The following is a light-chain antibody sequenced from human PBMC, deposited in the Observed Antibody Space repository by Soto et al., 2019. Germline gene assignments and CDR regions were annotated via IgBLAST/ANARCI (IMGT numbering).Light chain of an antibody. CDR1: QTINNNY. J-gene: IGKJ1*01. Sequence: EIVLTQSPGTLSLSPGERVTLSCRASQTINNNYLTWYQQKPGQPPRLLMYGISTRATGIPDRFSGSGSGTDFTLTISRLEPEDFAVYYCQQHGSLPRTFGQGTKVEIK. V-gene: IGKV3-20*01. CDR3: QQHGSLPRT. CDR2: GIS.